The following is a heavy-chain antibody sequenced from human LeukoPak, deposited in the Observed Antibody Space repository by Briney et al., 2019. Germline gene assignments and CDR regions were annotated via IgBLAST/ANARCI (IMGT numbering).Heavy chain of an antibody. D-gene: IGHD2-2*01. CDR2: IIPIFGTA. CDR1: GGTFSSYA. CDR3: AVRHCSSTSCYSNDAFDI. J-gene: IGHJ3*02. V-gene: IGHV1-69*06. Sequence: GSSVKVSCKASGGTFSSYAISWVRQAPGQGLEWMGGIIPIFGTANYAQKFQGRVTITADKSTSTAYMELSSLRSEDTAVYYCAVRHCSSTSCYSNDAFDIWGQGTMVTVSS.